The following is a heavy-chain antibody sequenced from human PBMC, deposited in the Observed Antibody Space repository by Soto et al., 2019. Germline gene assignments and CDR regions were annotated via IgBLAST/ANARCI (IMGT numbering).Heavy chain of an antibody. D-gene: IGHD2-2*01. CDR2: IDPGDSSA. V-gene: IGHV5-10-1*01. CDR3: ARRYCSRADCYSDS. J-gene: IGHJ4*02. Sequence: GESLKMSCHGSGHTFFSFCIVLVLQVPGKGLEWVWRIDPGDSSATYSPTFQGHVTISADRSTRSAYLQWRSLRASDTAIYFCARRYCSRADCYSDSWGQGSLVTVSS. CDR1: GHTFFSFC.